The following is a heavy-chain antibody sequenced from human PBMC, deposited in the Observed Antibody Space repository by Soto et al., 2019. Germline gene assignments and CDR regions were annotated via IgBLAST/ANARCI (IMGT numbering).Heavy chain of an antibody. CDR1: GGSFSGYY. CDR2: INHSGST. Sequence: QVQLQQWGAGLLKPSETLSLTCAVYGGSFSGYYWSWIRQPPGKGLEWIGEINHSGSTNYNPSLKSRVPISVDTSKNQFSLKLSAVTAADKAVYYCARLYYDFWSGYYTYYYYYVDVWGKGTTVTVSS. CDR3: ARLYYDFWSGYYTYYYYYVDV. V-gene: IGHV4-34*01. J-gene: IGHJ6*03. D-gene: IGHD3-3*01.